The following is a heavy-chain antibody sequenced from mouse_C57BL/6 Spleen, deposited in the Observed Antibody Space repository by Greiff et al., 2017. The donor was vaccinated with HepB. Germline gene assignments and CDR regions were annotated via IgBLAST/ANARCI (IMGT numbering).Heavy chain of an antibody. J-gene: IGHJ2*01. CDR1: GFTFSDYY. V-gene: IGHV5-16*01. CDR2: INYDGSST. CDR3: ARAYGNYAVFDY. Sequence: EVQLMESEGGLVQPGSSMKLSCTASGFTFSDYYMAWVRQVPEKGLEWVANINYDGSSTYYLDSLKSRFIISRDNAKNILYLQMSSLKSEDTATYYCARAYGNYAVFDYWGQGTTLTVSS. D-gene: IGHD2-1*01.